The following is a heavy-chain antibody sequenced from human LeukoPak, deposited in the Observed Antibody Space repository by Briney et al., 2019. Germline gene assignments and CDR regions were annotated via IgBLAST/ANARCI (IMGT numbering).Heavy chain of an antibody. CDR2: ITPNSGAT. Sequence: ASVKVSCKASGYTFTGYYMHWVRQAPGQGLEWMGWITPNSGATNFAQKFQGRVPMTRDTSISTAYMELRSLRSDDTAVYYCARDQVAAKNWFDPWGQGTLVTVSS. V-gene: IGHV1-2*02. D-gene: IGHD2-15*01. CDR3: ARDQVAAKNWFDP. J-gene: IGHJ5*02. CDR1: GYTFTGYY.